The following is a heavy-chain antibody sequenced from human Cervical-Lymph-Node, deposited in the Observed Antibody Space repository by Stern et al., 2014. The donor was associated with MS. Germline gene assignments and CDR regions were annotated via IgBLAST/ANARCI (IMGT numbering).Heavy chain of an antibody. J-gene: IGHJ5*02. CDR3: ALSSETSDRWYSLGYDL. CDR1: GGTFSKFP. CDR2: IFPVFATP. V-gene: IGHV1-69*01. Sequence: VQLVQSGAEVTKPGSSVKVSCKASGGTFSKFPSSWVRQAPGQGLEWLGGIFPVFATPTYAQEFRGRVTITAYVSTSTVYMELSSLRSDDTAVYYCALSSETSDRWYSLGYDLWGQGTLVTVSS. D-gene: IGHD6-13*01.